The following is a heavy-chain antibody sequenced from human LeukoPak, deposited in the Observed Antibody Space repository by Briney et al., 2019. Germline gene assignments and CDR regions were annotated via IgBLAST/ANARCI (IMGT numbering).Heavy chain of an antibody. CDR1: GDSISRSTYY. V-gene: IGHV4-39*02. Sequence: SETLSLTCTVSGDSISRSTYYWAWLRQPPGKGLEWIGSVYYGRSPYFNPSLESRATISADTSKNHFSLKMSSVTAADTAVYYCARSSGTGTFSYWSQGTLVTVSS. CDR3: ARSSGTGTFSY. CDR2: VYYGRSP. J-gene: IGHJ4*02. D-gene: IGHD6-25*01.